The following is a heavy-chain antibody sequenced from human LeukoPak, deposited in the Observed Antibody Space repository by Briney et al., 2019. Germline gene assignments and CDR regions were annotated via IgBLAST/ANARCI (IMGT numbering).Heavy chain of an antibody. V-gene: IGHV4-31*03. J-gene: IGHJ5*02. D-gene: IGHD4-17*01. CDR1: GGSISSGGYY. CDR3: ARVGGDYGDYGGWFDP. Sequence: SQTLSLTCTVSGGSISSGGYYWSWIRQHPGKGLEWIGYIYYSGSTYYNPPLKSRVTISVDTSKNQFSLKLSSVTAADTAVYYCARVGGDYGDYGGWFDPWGQGTLVTVSS. CDR2: IYYSGST.